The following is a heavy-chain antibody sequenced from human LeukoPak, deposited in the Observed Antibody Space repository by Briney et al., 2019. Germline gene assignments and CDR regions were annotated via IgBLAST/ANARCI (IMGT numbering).Heavy chain of an antibody. CDR3: ARHGGVIDYGDSSWYLDL. D-gene: IGHD4-17*01. V-gene: IGHV4-59*08. Sequence: ASETLSLTCTVSDYSRSTFYWSWIRQPPGKGLEWIGYVDYTGSTNYNPSLKSRVSILIDTSTNQISLKVTSVTAADTAVYYCARHGGVIDYGDSSWYLDLWGRGTLVTVSS. CDR2: VDYTGST. J-gene: IGHJ2*01. CDR1: DYSRSTFY.